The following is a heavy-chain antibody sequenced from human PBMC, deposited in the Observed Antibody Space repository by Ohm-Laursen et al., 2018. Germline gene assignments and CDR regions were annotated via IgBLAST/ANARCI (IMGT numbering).Heavy chain of an antibody. Sequence: SLRLSCAASGFTFSSYSMNWVRQAPGKGLEWVSSISSSSSYIYYADSVKGRFTISRDNAKNSLYLQMNSLRAEDTAVYYCARRVNYYDSSGYYDYWGQGTLVTVSS. D-gene: IGHD3-22*01. J-gene: IGHJ4*02. CDR1: GFTFSSYS. CDR3: ARRVNYYDSSGYYDY. CDR2: ISSSSSYI. V-gene: IGHV3-21*01.